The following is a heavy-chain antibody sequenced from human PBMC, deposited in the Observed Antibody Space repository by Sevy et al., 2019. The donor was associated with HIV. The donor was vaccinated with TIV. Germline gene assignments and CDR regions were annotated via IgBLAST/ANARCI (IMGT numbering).Heavy chain of an antibody. CDR3: ARDYDSSGYYAIDY. Sequence: GESLKISCAASGFTFSSYWMSWVRQAPGKGLEWVANIKQDGSEKYYVDSVKGRFTISRDNAKNSLYLEMNSLRAEDTAVYYCARDYDSSGYYAIDYWGQGTLVTVSS. CDR2: IKQDGSEK. J-gene: IGHJ4*02. CDR1: GFTFSSYW. D-gene: IGHD3-22*01. V-gene: IGHV3-7*01.